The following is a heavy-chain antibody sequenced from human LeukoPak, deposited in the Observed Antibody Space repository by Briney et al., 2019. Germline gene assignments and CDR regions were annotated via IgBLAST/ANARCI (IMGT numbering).Heavy chain of an antibody. J-gene: IGHJ3*02. V-gene: IGHV3-74*01. CDR1: EFTFNNYW. CDR2: IKNDGKIT. CDR3: AKMTTVTGGGAFDI. D-gene: IGHD4-17*01. Sequence: GGSLRLSCAASEFTFNNYWMHWVRQAPGKGLVWVSRIKNDGKITTYADSVKGRFTISRDNSKNTLYLQMNSLRAEDTAVYYRAKMTTVTGGGAFDIWGQGTMVTVSS.